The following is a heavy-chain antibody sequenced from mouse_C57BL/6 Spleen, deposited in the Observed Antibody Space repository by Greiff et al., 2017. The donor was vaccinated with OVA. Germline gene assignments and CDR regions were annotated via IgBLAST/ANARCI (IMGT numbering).Heavy chain of an antibody. CDR2: IEPEDGVT. J-gene: IGHJ2*01. Sequence: VQLQQSGAELVKPGASVKLSCTASGFTITDYYMHWVKQRTEQGLEWIGRIEPEDGVTKYAPKFQGKVSITADTSSNTASLQLSSLTSEDTAVYYSARSLIYGDYDYWGQGTTLTVSS. CDR1: GFTITDYY. V-gene: IGHV14-2*01. D-gene: IGHD2-13*01. CDR3: ARSLIYGDYDY.